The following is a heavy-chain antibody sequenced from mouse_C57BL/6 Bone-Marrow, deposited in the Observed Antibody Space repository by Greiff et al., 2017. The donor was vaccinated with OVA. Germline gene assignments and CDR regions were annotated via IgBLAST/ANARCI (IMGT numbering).Heavy chain of an antibody. D-gene: IGHD3-2*02. V-gene: IGHV1-82*01. J-gene: IGHJ4*01. CDR2: IYPGDGDT. CDR1: GYAFSSSW. CDR3: ARSRQLRLRYARDY. Sequence: VQLQESGPELVKPGASVKISCKASGYAFSSSWMNWVKQRPGKGLEWIGRIYPGDGDTNYNGKFKGKATLTADNSSSPAYMQLSSLTSEDSAVYFCARSRQLRLRYARDYWGQGTSVTVSS.